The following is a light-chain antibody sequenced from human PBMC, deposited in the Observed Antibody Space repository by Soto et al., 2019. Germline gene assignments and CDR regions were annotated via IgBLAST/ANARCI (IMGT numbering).Light chain of an antibody. V-gene: IGKV1-5*01. CDR3: QQYNSYSPYT. CDR2: DAS. J-gene: IGKJ2*01. Sequence: DIQMTQSPSTLSASVGDRVTITCRASQTISNWLAWYQQKPGKAPKLLIYDASSLEGWVPSRFSGSGSATEFTLTISSLQPDDFATYYCQQYNSYSPYTFGQGTKLEIK. CDR1: QTISNW.